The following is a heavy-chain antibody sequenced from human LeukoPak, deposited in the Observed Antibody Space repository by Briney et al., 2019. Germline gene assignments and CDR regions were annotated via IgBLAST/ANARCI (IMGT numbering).Heavy chain of an antibody. J-gene: IGHJ1*01. CDR1: GFTFSSYA. CDR2: ISGSGGST. CDR3: AKARYCSGGSCYSGTAYFQH. D-gene: IGHD2-15*01. V-gene: IGHV3-23*01. Sequence: PGGSLRLSCAASGFTFSSYAMSWVRQAPGKGLEWVSAISGSGGSTYYADSVKGRFTISRDNSKNTLYLQMNSLRAEDTAVYYCAKARYCSGGSCYSGTAYFQHWGQGTLVTVSS.